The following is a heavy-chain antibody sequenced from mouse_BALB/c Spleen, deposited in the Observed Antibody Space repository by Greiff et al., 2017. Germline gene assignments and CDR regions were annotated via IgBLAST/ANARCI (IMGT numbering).Heavy chain of an antibody. CDR2: INPDSSTI. CDR3: ARLVLRLGYAMDY. V-gene: IGHV4-1*02. J-gene: IGHJ4*01. D-gene: IGHD1-1*01. CDR1: GFDFSRYW. Sequence: EVKLMESGGGLVQPGGSLKLSCAASGFDFSRYWMSWVRQAPGKGLEWIGEINPDSSTINYTPSLKDKFIISRDNAKNTLYLQMSKVRSEDTALYYCARLVLRLGYAMDYWGQGTSVTVSS.